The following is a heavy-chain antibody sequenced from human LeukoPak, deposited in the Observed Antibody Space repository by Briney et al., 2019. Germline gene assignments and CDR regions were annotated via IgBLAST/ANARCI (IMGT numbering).Heavy chain of an antibody. V-gene: IGHV4-31*01. Sequence: SETLSLTCTVSGGAISNDGYFWSWIPQRPGKGLEWLGYIHYSGRTFYNPSLNSHVTISVDATQNLVSLKLNSVTAADTAVYYCARDAIEFSGWFDPWGQGTLVTVSS. CDR3: ARDAIEFSGWFDP. CDR1: GGAISNDGYF. J-gene: IGHJ5*02. CDR2: IHYSGRT. D-gene: IGHD3-10*01.